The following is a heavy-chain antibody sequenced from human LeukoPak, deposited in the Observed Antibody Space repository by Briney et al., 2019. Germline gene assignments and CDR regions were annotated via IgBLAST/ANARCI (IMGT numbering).Heavy chain of an antibody. CDR2: IIPVFGTP. Sequence: ASVKVSCKASGGTFSNYAISWVRQAPGQGLEWMGGIIPVFGTPNYAQKFQGRVTITADESTSTACMELSSLRSEDTAVYYCARERGDGSGSYYMTANWFDPWGQGTLVTVSS. V-gene: IGHV1-69*01. CDR1: GGTFSNYA. J-gene: IGHJ5*02. CDR3: ARERGDGSGSYYMTANWFDP. D-gene: IGHD3-10*01.